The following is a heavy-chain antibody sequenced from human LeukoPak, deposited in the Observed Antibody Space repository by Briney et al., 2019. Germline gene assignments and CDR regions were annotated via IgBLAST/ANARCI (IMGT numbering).Heavy chain of an antibody. Sequence: SVKVSCKASGGTFSSYAISWVRQAPGQGLEWMGGIIPIFGTANYAQKFQGRVTITTDESTSTAYMELSSLRSEDTAVYYCASSVRGYSGYDSGFDYWGQGTLVTVSS. CDR1: GGTFSSYA. CDR2: IIPIFGTA. V-gene: IGHV1-69*05. D-gene: IGHD5-12*01. CDR3: ASSVRGYSGYDSGFDY. J-gene: IGHJ4*02.